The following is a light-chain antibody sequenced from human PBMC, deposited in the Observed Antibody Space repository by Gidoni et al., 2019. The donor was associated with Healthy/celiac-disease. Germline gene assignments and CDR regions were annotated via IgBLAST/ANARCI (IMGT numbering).Light chain of an antibody. CDR3: QQYNSRPFT. CDR1: QSVSRN. CDR2: DAS. V-gene: IGKV3-15*01. J-gene: IGKJ3*01. Sequence: EVAMTQSPATLSVSPGERATLSCRASQSVSRNLAWYHQKPGQAPRLLIYDASTRATAIPARFSGSGSGTDFTLTISSLQSEDFAVYYCQQYNSRPFTFGPGTKVDIK.